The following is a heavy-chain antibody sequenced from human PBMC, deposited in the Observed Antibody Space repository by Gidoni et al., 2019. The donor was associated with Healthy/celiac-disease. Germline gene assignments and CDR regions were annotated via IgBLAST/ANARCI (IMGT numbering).Heavy chain of an antibody. CDR3: ARTLNLLRPYAFDI. Sequence: QVQLQQWGAGLLKPSETLSLTCAVYGGSFSGYYWSWIRQPPGKGLEWIGEINHSGSTDYTPSLKSRVTISVDTSKNQFSLKLSSVTAADTAVYYCARTLNLLRPYAFDIWGQGTNGHRLF. D-gene: IGHD1-26*01. CDR1: GGSFSGYY. CDR2: INHSGST. V-gene: IGHV4-34*01. J-gene: IGHJ3*02.